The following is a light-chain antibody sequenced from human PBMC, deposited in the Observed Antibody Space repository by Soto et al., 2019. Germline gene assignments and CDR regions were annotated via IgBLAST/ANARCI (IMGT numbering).Light chain of an antibody. J-gene: IGKJ5*01. CDR1: QSVSSSY. V-gene: IGKV3-20*01. Sequence: EIVLTQSPGTLSLSPGERATLSCRASQSVSSSYLAWYQQKPGQAPRLLISGASSRATGIPDRFSGSGSGTDFTLTISRLEPEDLAVYYCQQYDTSPPITFGQGTRLEIK. CDR2: GAS. CDR3: QQYDTSPPIT.